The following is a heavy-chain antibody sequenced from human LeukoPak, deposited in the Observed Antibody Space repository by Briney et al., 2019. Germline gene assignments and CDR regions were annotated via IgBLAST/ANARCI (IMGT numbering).Heavy chain of an antibody. CDR3: ARDFAAAGAY. Sequence: GGSLRLSCAASGFTFSSYDMHWVRQITGKGLEWVSAIGTAGDTSYPGSVKGRFTISRENAKNSLYLQMNNLRAGDTAVYYCARDFAAAGAYWGQGTLVTVSS. CDR1: GFTFSSYD. J-gene: IGHJ4*02. D-gene: IGHD6-13*01. V-gene: IGHV3-13*01. CDR2: IGTAGDT.